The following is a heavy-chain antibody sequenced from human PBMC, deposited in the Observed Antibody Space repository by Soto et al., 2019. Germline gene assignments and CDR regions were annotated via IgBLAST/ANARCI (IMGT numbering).Heavy chain of an antibody. Sequence: QVQLVQSGAEVKKPGASVKVSCKASGYSFSTYDINWVRQAAGQGLEWMGWVNPKSGNTDYAQRFRGRVTMTSNTSISTAYMELSALTPEDTAVYYCARPYCDNTSCYTDWFDPWGQGTLVTVSS. CDR2: VNPKSGNT. D-gene: IGHD2-2*02. V-gene: IGHV1-8*01. CDR3: ARPYCDNTSCYTDWFDP. CDR1: GYSFSTYD. J-gene: IGHJ5*02.